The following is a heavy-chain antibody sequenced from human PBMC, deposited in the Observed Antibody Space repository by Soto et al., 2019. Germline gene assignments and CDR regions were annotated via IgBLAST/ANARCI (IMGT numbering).Heavy chain of an antibody. CDR2: IRSKAYGETK. J-gene: IGHJ6*02. CDR3: TRYTSTSRYSYFGMDV. Sequence: GSLRPACTGSGFTFVDYAISFSRPSPLKWREWVGVIRSKAYGETKDYAASVKGRFTILRDDSKSIAYLQMNSLQSEDTGVYYCTRYTSTSRYSYFGMDVWGHGTTVTVSS. V-gene: IGHV3-49*03. D-gene: IGHD2-2*01. CDR1: GFTFVDYA.